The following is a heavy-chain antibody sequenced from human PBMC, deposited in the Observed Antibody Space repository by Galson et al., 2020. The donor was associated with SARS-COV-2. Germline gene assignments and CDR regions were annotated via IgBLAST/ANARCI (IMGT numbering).Heavy chain of an antibody. CDR3: ARAFAIVPTAPKYYFDY. CDR2: VNTYNGNT. D-gene: IGHD2-2*01. CDR1: GYTFTSYT. J-gene: IGHJ4*02. Sequence: ASVKVSCKPSGYTFTSYTITWVRQAPGQGLEWMGMVNTYNGNTNYAQNLQGRVTMTTDTSTTTAYMELRSLKSDDTAVYYCARAFAIVPTAPKYYFDYWGQGTLVTVSS. V-gene: IGHV1-18*04.